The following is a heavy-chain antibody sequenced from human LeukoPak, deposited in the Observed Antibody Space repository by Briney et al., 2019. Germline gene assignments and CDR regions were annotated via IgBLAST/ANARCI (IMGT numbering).Heavy chain of an antibody. CDR3: ARRGVPAAYDY. Sequence: PSETLSLTCTVSGDSISSYYWSWIRQPPGKGLEWIGYFYYSGSTKYSPSLKGRVTISVDTSKNQFSLILSSVTAADTAVYYCARRGVPAAYDYWGQGTLVIVSS. CDR1: GDSISSYY. D-gene: IGHD2-2*01. CDR2: FYYSGST. J-gene: IGHJ4*02. V-gene: IGHV4-59*01.